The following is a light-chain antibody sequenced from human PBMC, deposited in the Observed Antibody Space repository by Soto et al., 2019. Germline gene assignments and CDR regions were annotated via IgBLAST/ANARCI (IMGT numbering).Light chain of an antibody. CDR2: DAS. V-gene: IGKV1-5*01. CDR1: QPISSW. CDR3: QQYENYWT. J-gene: IGKJ1*01. Sequence: DIQMTQSPPTLSASVGDRVTITCRASQPISSWLAWYHQKPGKAPKLLIYDASNLESGVPSRFSGSGSGTEFNLTISSLQTEDFGIYYCQQYENYWTFGQGTKVEIK.